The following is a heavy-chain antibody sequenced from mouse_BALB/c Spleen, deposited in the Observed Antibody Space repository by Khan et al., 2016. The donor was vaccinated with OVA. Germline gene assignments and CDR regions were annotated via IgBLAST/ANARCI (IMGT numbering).Heavy chain of an antibody. CDR2: INTYTGEP. D-gene: IGHD2-1*01. CDR3: ARSNGNYLFAY. V-gene: IGHV9-3-1*01. Sequence: QIQLVQSGPELKKPGETVKISCKASGYTFTNYGMNWVKQAPGKGLKWMGWINTYTGEPTYADDFKGRFAFSLETSASTAYLQINNLKNEDTATYFWARSNGNYLFAYWGQGTLVTVSA. CDR1: GYTFTNYG. J-gene: IGHJ3*01.